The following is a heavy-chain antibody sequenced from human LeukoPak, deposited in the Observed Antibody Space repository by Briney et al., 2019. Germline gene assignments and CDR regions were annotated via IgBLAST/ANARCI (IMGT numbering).Heavy chain of an antibody. Sequence: GASVNVSGKVSGNTFTDLSMNWVRQAPGKGLEWMGGFDPEDVETIYAQKFQGRVTMTEDTSTATAYMDLSSLRPDDTAVYYCATDFYRGRQFDYWGQGTLVTVSS. V-gene: IGHV1-24*01. CDR2: FDPEDVET. CDR1: GNTFTDLS. CDR3: ATDFYRGRQFDY. J-gene: IGHJ4*02. D-gene: IGHD2/OR15-2a*01.